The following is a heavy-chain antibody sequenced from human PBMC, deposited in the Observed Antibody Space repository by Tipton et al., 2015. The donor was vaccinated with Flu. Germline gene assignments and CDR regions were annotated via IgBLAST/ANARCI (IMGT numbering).Heavy chain of an antibody. CDR2: ISYSGRT. Sequence: TLSLTCTVSGGSASGGSYHWSWIRQPPGKGLEWIGYISYSGRTQYNPSLKSRVTISVDTSKNQFSLRLRSVTASDTAVYYCARASEFDFWSGSYVFDYWGQGTLVTVSS. CDR1: GGSASGGSYH. V-gene: IGHV4-61*01. D-gene: IGHD3-3*01. J-gene: IGHJ4*02. CDR3: ARASEFDFWSGSYVFDY.